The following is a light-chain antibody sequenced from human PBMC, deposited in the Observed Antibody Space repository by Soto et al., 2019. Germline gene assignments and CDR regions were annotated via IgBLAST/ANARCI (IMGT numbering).Light chain of an antibody. Sequence: IQLPQSPSSLSASVGDRVTITCLASQGISSALVWYQQKPGKAPNLLIYDASTLESGVPSRFSGSGYGTDFTLTISSLQPEDFATYYCQQFTNYPLTFGGGTKVDIK. J-gene: IGKJ4*01. CDR2: DAS. CDR1: QGISSA. V-gene: IGKV1D-13*01. CDR3: QQFTNYPLT.